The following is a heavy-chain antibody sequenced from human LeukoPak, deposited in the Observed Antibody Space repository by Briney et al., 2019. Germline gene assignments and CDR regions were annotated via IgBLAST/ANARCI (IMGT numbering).Heavy chain of an antibody. CDR3: GREPYSTSSIDY. CDR1: GFTFSSYG. CDR2: ISSSSTYI. D-gene: IGHD6-13*01. J-gene: IGHJ4*02. V-gene: IGHV3-21*01. Sequence: GGSLRLSCAASGFTFSSYGLSWVRQAPGKGLEWVSFISSSSTYIHYADSLKGQFTISRDNAKNSLYLQVDSLRAEDTAVYYCGREPYSTSSIDYWGQGTLVTVSS.